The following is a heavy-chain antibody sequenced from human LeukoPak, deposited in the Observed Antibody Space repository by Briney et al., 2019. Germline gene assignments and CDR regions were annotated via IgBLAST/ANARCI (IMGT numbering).Heavy chain of an antibody. J-gene: IGHJ3*02. CDR1: GFSFSIYS. D-gene: IGHD3-9*01. Sequence: PGGSLRLSCAASGFSFSIYSMNWVRQAPGKGLEWVSSVSSSSTSIYYADSLKGRFTISRDNAKNSLFLQVNSLRDEDTAVYYCARARVNILTPKPHAFDIWGQGTMVTVSS. V-gene: IGHV3-21*01. CDR3: ARARVNILTPKPHAFDI. CDR2: VSSSSTSI.